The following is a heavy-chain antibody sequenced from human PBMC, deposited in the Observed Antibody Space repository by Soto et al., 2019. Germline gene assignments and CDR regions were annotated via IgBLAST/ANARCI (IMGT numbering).Heavy chain of an antibody. CDR3: ASSYYYDSSGPLGAFDI. D-gene: IGHD3-22*01. Sequence: QVQLVQSGAEVKKPGSSVKVSCKASGGTFSSYAISWVRQAPGQGLEWMGGIIPIFGTSNYAQKFQGRVTITADESTSTASMELSSLRSEDTAVYYCASSYYYDSSGPLGAFDIWGQGTMVTVSS. V-gene: IGHV1-69*01. J-gene: IGHJ3*02. CDR2: IIPIFGTS. CDR1: GGTFSSYA.